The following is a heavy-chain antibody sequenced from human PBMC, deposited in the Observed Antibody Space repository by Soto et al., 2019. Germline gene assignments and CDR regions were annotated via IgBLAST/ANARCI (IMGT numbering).Heavy chain of an antibody. Sequence: GGSLRLSCAASGFTFSNYAMHWVRQAPGKGLEWVAVISYDGSYTFYADSVKGRFTVSRDNSQNTLYLQMNSLRADDTAVYYCAKPATFYSSSPFDYWGQGTLVTVSS. CDR1: GFTFSNYA. D-gene: IGHD6-6*01. V-gene: IGHV3-30*18. J-gene: IGHJ4*02. CDR3: AKPATFYSSSPFDY. CDR2: ISYDGSYT.